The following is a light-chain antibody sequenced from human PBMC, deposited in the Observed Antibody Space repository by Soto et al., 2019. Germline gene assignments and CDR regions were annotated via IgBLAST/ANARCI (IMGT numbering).Light chain of an antibody. V-gene: IGKV3-20*01. J-gene: IGKJ3*01. CDR2: GAS. CDR1: QSVSSSY. CDR3: QQYDSSPPAYT. Sequence: EIVLTQSPGTLSLSPGERATLSCRASQSVSSSYLASYQQKPGQAPSLLIYGASNRATGIPDRFSGSGSGRDFTLTISSLEPEDFAVYYCQQYDSSPPAYTFGPGTKVDIK.